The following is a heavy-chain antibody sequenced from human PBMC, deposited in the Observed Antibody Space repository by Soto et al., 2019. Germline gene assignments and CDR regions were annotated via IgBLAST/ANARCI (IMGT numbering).Heavy chain of an antibody. J-gene: IGHJ4*02. CDR1: GFFFGDYY. Sequence: QVQLVESGGGLVTPAGSLRLSCAASGFFFGDYYMSWFRQAPGKGLEWVSNIFWRGEGTQYADSVQGRFTISRDNAKNPLYLYRTSLRAEDTAVYYCARVRGSGGGTHWYGYYFDYWGQGTQVIVSS. CDR3: ARVRGSGGGTHWYGYYFDY. CDR2: IFWRGEGT. D-gene: IGHD2-15*01. V-gene: IGHV3-11*01.